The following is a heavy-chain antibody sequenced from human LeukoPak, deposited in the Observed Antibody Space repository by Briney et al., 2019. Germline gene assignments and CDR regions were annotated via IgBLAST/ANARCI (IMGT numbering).Heavy chain of an antibody. J-gene: IGHJ6*03. Sequence: GGSLRPSCAASGFTFSSYSMNWVRQAPGKGLEWVSSISSSSSYIYYADSVKGRFTISRDNSKNTLYLQMNSLRAEDTAVYYCAREYYDILTGYYYYMDVWGKGTTVTISS. CDR2: ISSSSSYI. D-gene: IGHD3-9*01. CDR1: GFTFSSYS. V-gene: IGHV3-21*04. CDR3: AREYYDILTGYYYYMDV.